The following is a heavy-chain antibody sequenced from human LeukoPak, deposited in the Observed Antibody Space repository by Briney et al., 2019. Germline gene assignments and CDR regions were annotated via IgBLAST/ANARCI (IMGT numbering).Heavy chain of an antibody. CDR1: GYTFTGYY. J-gene: IGHJ4*02. Sequence: ASVKVSCKASGYTFTGYYMHWVRQAPGQGLEWMGWINPNSGGTNYAQKFQGRVTMTRDTSISTAYMELSRLRSDDTAVYHCAISGYCSSTSCPPDYWGQGTLVTVSS. V-gene: IGHV1-2*02. CDR3: AISGYCSSTSCPPDY. CDR2: INPNSGGT. D-gene: IGHD2-2*01.